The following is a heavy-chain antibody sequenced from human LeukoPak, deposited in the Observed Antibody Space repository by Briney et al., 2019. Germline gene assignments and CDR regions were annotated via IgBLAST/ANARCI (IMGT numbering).Heavy chain of an antibody. D-gene: IGHD4-11*01. J-gene: IGHJ5*02. V-gene: IGHV3-15*01. CDR1: GFTFSNAW. CDR2: IKSKTDGGTT. Sequence: GGSLRLSCAASGFTFSNAWMSWVRQAPGKGLEWGGRIKSKTDGGTTDYAAPVKGRFTISRDDSKNTPYLQMNSLKTEDTAVYYCTTDWVTVTETWFDPWGQGTLVTVSS. CDR3: TTDWVTVTETWFDP.